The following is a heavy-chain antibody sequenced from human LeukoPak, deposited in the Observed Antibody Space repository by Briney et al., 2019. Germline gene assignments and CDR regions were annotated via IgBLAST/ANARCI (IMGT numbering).Heavy chain of an antibody. CDR1: GGSISSGGYY. D-gene: IGHD3-10*01. Sequence: KPSETLSLTCTVSGGSISSGGYYWSWIRQHPGKGLEWIGYIYYSGSTYYNPSLKSRVTISVDTSKNQFSLKLSSVTAADTAVYYCARVRGGYSYYFDYWGQGTLVTVSS. J-gene: IGHJ4*02. CDR2: IYYSGST. CDR3: ARVRGGYSYYFDY. V-gene: IGHV4-31*03.